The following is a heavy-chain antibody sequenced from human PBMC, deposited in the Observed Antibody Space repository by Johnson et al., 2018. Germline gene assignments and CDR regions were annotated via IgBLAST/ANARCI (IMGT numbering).Heavy chain of an antibody. CDR1: GGSLNNYY. Sequence: QVQLQESGPGLVKPSETLSLTCTFSGGSLNNYYLTWIRQPPGKGLEWIGYMFYSGSTNDNPSLKSRVTMSLDMPKNQFSLKLSSVTAADTAVYYCARDRTGSYNWFDPWGQGTLVTVSS. D-gene: IGHD2-8*02. J-gene: IGHJ5*02. CDR2: MFYSGST. V-gene: IGHV4-59*12. CDR3: ARDRTGSYNWFDP.